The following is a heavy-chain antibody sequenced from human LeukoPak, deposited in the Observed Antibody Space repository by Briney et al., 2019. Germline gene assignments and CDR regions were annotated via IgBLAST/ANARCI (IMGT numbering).Heavy chain of an antibody. CDR2: ISYDGSNK. CDR3: AREVLRSYSHDY. CDR1: GFTFSSYA. V-gene: IGHV3-30*01. Sequence: GRSLRLSCAASGFTFSSYAMHWVRQAPGKGLEWVAVISYDGSNKYYADSVKGRFTISRDNSKNTLYVQMNSLRAEDTAVYYCAREVLRSYSHDYWGQGTLVTVSS. D-gene: IGHD1-26*01. J-gene: IGHJ4*02.